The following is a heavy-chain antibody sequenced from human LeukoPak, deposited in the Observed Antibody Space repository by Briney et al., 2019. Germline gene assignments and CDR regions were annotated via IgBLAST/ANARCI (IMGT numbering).Heavy chain of an antibody. CDR2: TYYRSKWYN. Sequence: SQTLSVTCDISGDSVSSNSAVWSWIRQSPSRGLEWLGRTYYRSKWYNDYAVSVKSRISINPDASKNQFSLQLNSVTPEDTAVYYCGRDRGAFTWSSRFDSWGQGILVTVSS. CDR3: GRDRGAFTWSSRFDS. J-gene: IGHJ4*02. D-gene: IGHD1-26*01. V-gene: IGHV6-1*01. CDR1: GDSVSSNSAV.